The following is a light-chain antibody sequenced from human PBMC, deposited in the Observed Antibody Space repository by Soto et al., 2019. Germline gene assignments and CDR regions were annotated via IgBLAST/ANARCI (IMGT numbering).Light chain of an antibody. CDR3: QCYDSSLSGHVV. CDR2: GNS. CDR1: SSNIGAGYD. V-gene: IGLV1-40*01. Sequence: QSVLTQPPSVSGASEQRVTISCTGSSSNIGAGYDVHWYQQLPGTAPKLLIYGNSNRPSGVPDRFSGSKSGTSASLAITGLQAEDEADYYCQCYDSSLSGHVVFGGGTKLTVL. J-gene: IGLJ2*01.